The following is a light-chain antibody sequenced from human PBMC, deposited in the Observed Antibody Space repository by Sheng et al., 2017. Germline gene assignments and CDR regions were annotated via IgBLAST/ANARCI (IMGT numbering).Light chain of an antibody. CDR1: QDISNS. V-gene: IGKV1-27*01. CDR3: QKYNSAPFT. CDR2: AAS. Sequence: DIQMTQSPSSLSASVGDRVTITCRASQDISNSLAWYQQIPGKVPKLLIYAASTLQSGVPSRFSGSGSGTDFTLTISSLQPEDVATYYXQKYNSAPFTFGPGTKVDIK. J-gene: IGKJ3*01.